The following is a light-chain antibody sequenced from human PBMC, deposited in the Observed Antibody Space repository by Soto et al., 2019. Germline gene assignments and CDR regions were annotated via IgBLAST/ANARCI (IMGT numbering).Light chain of an antibody. CDR1: SSNIGAGYD. CDR2: GNS. CDR3: QSYDSSLSALYV. Sequence: QSVLTQPPSVSGAPGQRVTISCTGSSSNIGAGYDVHWYQQLPGTAPKLLIYGNSNRPSGVPDRFSGSKSGTSASLAITGLQAEYEADYYCQSYDSSLSALYVFGPGTKVTVL. J-gene: IGLJ1*01. V-gene: IGLV1-40*01.